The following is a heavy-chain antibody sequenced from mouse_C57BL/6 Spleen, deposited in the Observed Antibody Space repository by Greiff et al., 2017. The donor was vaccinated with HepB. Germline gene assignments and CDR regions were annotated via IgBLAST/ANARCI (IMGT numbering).Heavy chain of an antibody. Sequence: EVHLVESGGGLVKPGGSLKLSCAASGFTFSSYAMSWVRQTPEKRLEWVATISDGGSYTYYPDNVKGRFTISRDNAKNNLYLQMSHLKSEDTAMYYCARDGPYDYDWYFDVWGTGTTVTVSS. CDR1: GFTFSSYA. CDR2: ISDGGSYT. V-gene: IGHV5-4*01. D-gene: IGHD2-4*01. CDR3: ARDGPYDYDWYFDV. J-gene: IGHJ1*03.